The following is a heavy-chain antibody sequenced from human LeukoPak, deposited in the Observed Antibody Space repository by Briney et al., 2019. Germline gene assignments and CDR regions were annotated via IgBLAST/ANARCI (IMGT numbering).Heavy chain of an antibody. CDR1: GFTFSSYA. D-gene: IGHD1-26*01. CDR3: AKPGSYYLWYFDY. J-gene: IGHJ4*02. CDR2: ISGSGGST. V-gene: IGHV3-23*01. Sequence: GGSLRLSCAASGFTFSSYAMSWVRQAPGKGLEWVAAISGSGGSTYYADSVKGRFTISRDNSKNTLYLQMNSLRAEDTAVYYCAKPGSYYLWYFDYWGQGTLVTVSS.